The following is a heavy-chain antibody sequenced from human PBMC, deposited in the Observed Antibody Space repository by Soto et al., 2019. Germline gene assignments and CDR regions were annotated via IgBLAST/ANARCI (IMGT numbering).Heavy chain of an antibody. CDR1: GFTFSNYA. Sequence: DVQLVDSGGGLVQPGGSLRLSCAASGFTFSNYAMSWVRQAPGKGLEWVSLVSATAGTTYYTDSVKGRFTISRDNSRNTLYVQMISLRADNTAVYYCAKERLAGGFAYGGQGTLVTVSS. CDR3: AKERLAGGFAY. V-gene: IGHV3-23*04. J-gene: IGHJ4*02. CDR2: VSATAGTT. D-gene: IGHD3-16*01.